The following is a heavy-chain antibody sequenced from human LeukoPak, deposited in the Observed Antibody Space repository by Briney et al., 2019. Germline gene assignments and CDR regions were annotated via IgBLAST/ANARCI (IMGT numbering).Heavy chain of an antibody. V-gene: IGHV4-59*08. D-gene: IGHD6-13*01. CDR1: GGSISSYF. CDR2: IYYSGST. Sequence: SETLSLTCTVSGGSISSYFWSWIRQPPGKGLEYIGYIYYSGSTNYNPSLKSRVTISVDTSNNQFSLKLSSVTAADTAVYYCARAVYSSRWYRVYYFDYWGQGTLITVSS. CDR3: ARAVYSSRWYRVYYFDY. J-gene: IGHJ4*02.